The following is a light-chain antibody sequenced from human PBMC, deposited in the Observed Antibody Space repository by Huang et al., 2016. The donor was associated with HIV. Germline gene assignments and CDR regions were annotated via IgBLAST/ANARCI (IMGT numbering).Light chain of an antibody. CDR2: GAS. CDR1: QSVSGN. Sequence: EIVMTPSPATLSVSPGERATRSCRASQSVSGNLAWYQQKPGQAPRLLIYGASTRATDIPARFSGSGSGTEFTLTFSSLQSEDFAVYYCQQYNDWPPTFGEGTKVEIK. CDR3: QQYNDWPPT. V-gene: IGKV3-15*01. J-gene: IGKJ1*01.